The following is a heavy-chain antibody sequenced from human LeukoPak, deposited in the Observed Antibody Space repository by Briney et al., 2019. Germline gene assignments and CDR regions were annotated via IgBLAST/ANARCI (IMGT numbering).Heavy chain of an antibody. V-gene: IGHV3-49*04. Sequence: GGSLRLSCTASGFTFGDYAMSWVRQAPGKGLEWVGFIRSKAYGGTTEYAASVKGRFTISRDDSKSIAYLQMNSLKTEDTAVYYCTRDRSGDAVVPALYGMDVWDQGTTVTVSS. J-gene: IGHJ6*02. CDR2: IRSKAYGGTT. D-gene: IGHD2-15*01. CDR1: GFTFGDYA. CDR3: TRDRSGDAVVPALYGMDV.